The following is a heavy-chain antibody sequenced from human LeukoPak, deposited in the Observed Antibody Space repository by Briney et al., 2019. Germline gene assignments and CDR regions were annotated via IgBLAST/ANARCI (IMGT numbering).Heavy chain of an antibody. J-gene: IGHJ2*01. V-gene: IGHV4-59*08. CDR3: ARGDQYCTSTTCHRWYFDL. CDR2: FFHSGST. CDR1: GGSISSYY. D-gene: IGHD2-2*01. Sequence: SETLSLTCTVSGGSISSYYWSWIRQPPGKGLEWIGNFFHSGSTYYNPSLKSRVTISVDTSKNQFSLNLNSVTAADTALYYCARGDQYCTSTTCHRWYFDLWGRGTLVTVSS.